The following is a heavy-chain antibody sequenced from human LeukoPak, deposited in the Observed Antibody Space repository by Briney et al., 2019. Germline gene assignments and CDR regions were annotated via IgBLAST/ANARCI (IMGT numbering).Heavy chain of an antibody. CDR3: ARCSYGDYRYYYMDV. J-gene: IGHJ6*03. D-gene: IGHD4-17*01. CDR1: GGSISSYY. Sequence: SETLSLTCTVSGGSISSYYWSWIRQPPGKGLEWIGYIYTSGSTNYNPFLKSRVTISVDTSKNQFSLKLSSVTAADTAVYYCARCSYGDYRYYYMDVWGKGTTVTVSS. V-gene: IGHV4-4*09. CDR2: IYTSGST.